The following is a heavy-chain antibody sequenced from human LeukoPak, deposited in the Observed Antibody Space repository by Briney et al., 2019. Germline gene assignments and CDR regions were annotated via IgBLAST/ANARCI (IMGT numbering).Heavy chain of an antibody. D-gene: IGHD2-2*01. J-gene: IGHJ4*02. CDR2: IYYSGST. CDR3: ARDVSSYFDY. Sequence: SETLSLTCTVSGGSISSYYWSWIRQPPGKGLEWIGYIYYSGSTNYNPSLKSRVTISVDTSKNQFSLKLSSATAADTAVYYCARDVSSYFDYWGQGTLVTVSS. CDR1: GGSISSYY. V-gene: IGHV4-59*01.